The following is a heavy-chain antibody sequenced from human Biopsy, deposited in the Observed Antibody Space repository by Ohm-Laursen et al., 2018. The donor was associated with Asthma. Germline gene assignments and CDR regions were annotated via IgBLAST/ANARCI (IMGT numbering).Heavy chain of an antibody. J-gene: IGHJ6*02. D-gene: IGHD3-10*01. CDR1: GGYISSSNW. Sequence: SDTLSLTCAVSGGYISSSNWWSWVRQPPGKGLEWIGEIHHSGSTNNNPSLKSRVAISEDKSKNQLPRKLVSVTVADTAVYYCAKLRITMFQGVIINVEYYYGMGVWGQGTTVTVSS. CDR2: IHHSGST. V-gene: IGHV4-4*02. CDR3: AKLRITMFQGVIINVEYYYGMGV.